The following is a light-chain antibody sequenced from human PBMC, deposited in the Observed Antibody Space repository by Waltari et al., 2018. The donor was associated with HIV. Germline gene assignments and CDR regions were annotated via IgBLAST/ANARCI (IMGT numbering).Light chain of an antibody. CDR3: QQSHLTPTA. CDR1: QSIGNY. CDR2: GAS. V-gene: IGKV1-39*01. J-gene: IGKJ2*01. Sequence: DIQMTQSPPHLSASVGDRVTILCRASQSIGNYLNWYVHKPGTAPKLLIYGASSLQSGVPSRFSGIGSGTDFALTISSLQPEDFVTYYCQQSHLTPTAFGQGTKLAI.